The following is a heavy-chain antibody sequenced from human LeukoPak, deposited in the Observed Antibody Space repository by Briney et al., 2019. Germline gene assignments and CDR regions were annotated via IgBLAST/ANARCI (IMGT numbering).Heavy chain of an antibody. CDR1: GYTFTSYG. Sequence: ASVKVSCKASGYTFTSYGISWVRQAPGQGLEWMGWISAYNGNTNYAQKLQGRVTMTTDTSTSTAYMEPRSLRSDDTAVYYCARGDCTNGVCYTYFQHWGQGTLVTVSS. D-gene: IGHD2-8*01. CDR3: ARGDCTNGVCYTYFQH. J-gene: IGHJ1*01. CDR2: ISAYNGNT. V-gene: IGHV1-18*01.